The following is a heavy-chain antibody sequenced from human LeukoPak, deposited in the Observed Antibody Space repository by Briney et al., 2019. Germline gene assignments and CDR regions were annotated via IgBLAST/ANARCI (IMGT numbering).Heavy chain of an antibody. Sequence: GGSPRLSCAASGSTFSSYAMSWVRQAPGEGLEWVSAISGSGGSTYYADSVKGRFTISRDNSKNTLYLQMNSLRAEDTAVYYCAKDPEIVGATSGGQGTLVTVSS. CDR3: AKDPEIVGATS. V-gene: IGHV3-23*01. J-gene: IGHJ4*02. CDR2: ISGSGGST. CDR1: GSTFSSYA. D-gene: IGHD1-26*01.